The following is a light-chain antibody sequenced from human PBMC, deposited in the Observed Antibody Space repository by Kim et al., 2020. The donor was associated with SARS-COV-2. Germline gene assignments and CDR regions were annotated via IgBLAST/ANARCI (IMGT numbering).Light chain of an antibody. V-gene: IGKV1-5*03. CDR2: KAS. J-gene: IGKJ2*03. CDR1: ESISTW. Sequence: ASVGDRVTITCRASESISTWLAWFQQKPGKAPKLLIYKASTLDSGVPSRFSGSGFGTEFTLTISSLQPDDFATYYCQQYNTYSPYSFGQGTKLEI. CDR3: QQYNTYSPYS.